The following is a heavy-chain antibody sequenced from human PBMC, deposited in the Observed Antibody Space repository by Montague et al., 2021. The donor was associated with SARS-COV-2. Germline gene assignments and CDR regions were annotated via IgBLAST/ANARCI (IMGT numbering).Heavy chain of an antibody. CDR1: SDSFSSSDW. Sequence: SETLSLTCTVSSDSFSSSDWWSWVRQPPGKGLDWTGEISHGGTTNYKSSLKSRVTMSIGKSKNQFSLKLTSVTAADTAVYYCAREAKAVSGRLDPWGQGTLVTVSS. D-gene: IGHD6-19*01. CDR3: AREAKAVSGRLDP. V-gene: IGHV4-4*02. CDR2: ISHGGTT. J-gene: IGHJ5*02.